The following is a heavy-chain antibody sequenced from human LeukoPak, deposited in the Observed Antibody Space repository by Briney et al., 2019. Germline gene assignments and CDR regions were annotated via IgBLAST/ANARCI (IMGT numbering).Heavy chain of an antibody. D-gene: IGHD3-3*01. V-gene: IGHV4-34*11. CDR3: ARVNTGRSYDFWSGYYTSHHYYYMDV. Sequence: SETLSLTCAVYGGSFSGYYWSWIRQPPGKGLEWIGYIYYSGSTKYNPSLESRVTISADTSKNQFSLKMSSVTAADSAVYYCARVNTGRSYDFWSGYYTSHHYYYMDVWGKGTTVTVSS. CDR1: GGSFSGYY. CDR2: IYYSGST. J-gene: IGHJ6*03.